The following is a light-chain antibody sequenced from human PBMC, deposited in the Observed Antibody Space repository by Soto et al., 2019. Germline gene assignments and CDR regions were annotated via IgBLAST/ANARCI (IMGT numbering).Light chain of an antibody. V-gene: IGKV1-9*01. J-gene: IGKJ1*01. CDR1: QGISND. CDR3: QQFHAYPRT. CDR2: AAS. Sequence: DIQLTQSPSFLSASVGDRVTITCRASQGISNDLAWYQQKPGKAPELLIFAASRLQPGVPLRFSGSGSGTEFTLTISSLQPEDFASYCCQQFHAYPRTFGQGTKVDIK.